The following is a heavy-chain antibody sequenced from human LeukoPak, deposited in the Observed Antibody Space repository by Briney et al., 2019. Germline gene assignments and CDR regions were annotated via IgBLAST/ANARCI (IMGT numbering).Heavy chain of an antibody. CDR2: INPNSGGT. V-gene: IGHV1-2*02. J-gene: IGHJ4*02. Sequence: ASVKVSCKASGYTFTSYGISWVRQAPGQGLEWMGWINPNSGGTNYAQKFQGRVTMTRDTSISTAYMELSRLRSDDTAVYYCAREVVVAATGRDFDYWGQGTLVTVSS. D-gene: IGHD2-15*01. CDR3: AREVVVAATGRDFDY. CDR1: GYTFTSYG.